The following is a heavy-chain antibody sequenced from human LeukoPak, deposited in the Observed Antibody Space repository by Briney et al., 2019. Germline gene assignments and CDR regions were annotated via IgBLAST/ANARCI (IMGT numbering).Heavy chain of an antibody. CDR1: GFTFSNAW. J-gene: IGHJ4*02. CDR3: TTALVSIAVAGTAY. CDR2: IKSKTDGGTT. Sequence: TGGSLRLSCAASGFTFSNAWMSWVRQAPGKGLEWVGRIKSKTDGGTTDYAAPVKGRFTISRDDSKNTLYLQMNSLKTEDTAVYYCTTALVSIAVAGTAYWGQGTLVTVSS. V-gene: IGHV3-15*01. D-gene: IGHD6-19*01.